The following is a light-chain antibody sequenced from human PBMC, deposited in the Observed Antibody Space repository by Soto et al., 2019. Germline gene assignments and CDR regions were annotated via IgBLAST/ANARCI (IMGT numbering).Light chain of an antibody. Sequence: EIVMTQSPATLSVSPGGRATLSCRASQSISDTLAWYQQKPGQAPRLLIYGASARVPGFPARFSGSGSGTDFTLTISRLEAEDFAVYYCQQYDRSPTWTFGQGTKVDTK. J-gene: IGKJ1*01. CDR3: QQYDRSPTWT. V-gene: IGKV3-15*01. CDR2: GAS. CDR1: QSISDT.